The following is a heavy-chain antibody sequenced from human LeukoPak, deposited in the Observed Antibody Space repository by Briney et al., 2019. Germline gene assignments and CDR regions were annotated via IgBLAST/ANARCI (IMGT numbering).Heavy chain of an antibody. CDR2: IYHSGRT. J-gene: IGHJ3*02. V-gene: IGHV4-38-2*02. Sequence: SETLSLTCTVSGYSISSGYYWGRIRQPPGKGLEWIGSIYHSGRTDYNPSLKSRVTISEDTSKNQFSLKLSSVTAADTAVYYCARAFRGIFGVFEAFDIWGQGTMVTVSS. CDR1: GYSISSGYY. D-gene: IGHD3-3*01. CDR3: ARAFRGIFGVFEAFDI.